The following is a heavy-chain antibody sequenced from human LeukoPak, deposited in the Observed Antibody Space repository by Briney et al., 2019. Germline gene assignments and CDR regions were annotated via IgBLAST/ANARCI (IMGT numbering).Heavy chain of an antibody. J-gene: IGHJ4*02. CDR2: IYYSGST. Sequence: SETLSLTCTVSGGSISSYYWSWIRQPPGKGLEWIGYIYYSGSTNYNPSLKSRVTISVDRSKNRFSLKLSSVTAADTAVYYCARAPHFFDARGSRYYFDSWGQGALVTVSS. D-gene: IGHD3-10*01. CDR1: GGSISSYY. V-gene: IGHV4-59*12. CDR3: ARAPHFFDARGSRYYFDS.